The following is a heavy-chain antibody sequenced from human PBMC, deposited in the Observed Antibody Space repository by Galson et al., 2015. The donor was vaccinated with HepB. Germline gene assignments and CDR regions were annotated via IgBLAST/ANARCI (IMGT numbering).Heavy chain of an antibody. CDR3: ARSGGYCSGGRCYPFDY. J-gene: IGHJ4*02. CDR2: TYYRSKWFN. Sequence: CAISGDSVSSNSAAWNWIRQSPSRGLEWLGRTYYRSKWFNDYAVSVKSRITIDPDTSKNQFSLQLNSVTPEDTAVYYCARSGGYCSGGRCYPFDYWGQGTLVTVSS. CDR1: GDSVSSNSAA. D-gene: IGHD2-15*01. V-gene: IGHV6-1*01.